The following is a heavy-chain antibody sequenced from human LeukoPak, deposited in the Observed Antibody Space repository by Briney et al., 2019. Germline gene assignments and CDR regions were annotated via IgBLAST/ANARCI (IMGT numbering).Heavy chain of an antibody. CDR1: GYTFTSYY. CDR2: VNPSGGST. Sequence: ASVKVSCKASGYTFTSYYIHWVRQAPGQGLEWMGIVNPSGGSTTYTQKFQGRVTMTRDTSTSTVYMELSSLRSEDTAVYYCARASRYYDFWSGYSPFDYWGQGTLVTVSS. CDR3: ARASRYYDFWSGYSPFDY. D-gene: IGHD3-3*01. J-gene: IGHJ4*02. V-gene: IGHV1-46*01.